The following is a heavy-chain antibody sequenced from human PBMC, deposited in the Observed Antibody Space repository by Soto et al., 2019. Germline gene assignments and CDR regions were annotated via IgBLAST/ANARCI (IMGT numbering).Heavy chain of an antibody. Sequence: EVQLLESGGGLVQPGGSLRLSCAASGFTFSSYSMSWVRQAPGKGLEWVSAISGSGGSPYYAASLKGRFTISRDNSTNTLYLQMNSLRAEDTAVYYCAKSVGSYPTVTTLWGKGALVTVSS. CDR2: ISGSGGSP. CDR1: GFTFSSYS. D-gene: IGHD4-4*01. J-gene: IGHJ4*02. CDR3: AKSVGSYPTVTTL. V-gene: IGHV3-23*01.